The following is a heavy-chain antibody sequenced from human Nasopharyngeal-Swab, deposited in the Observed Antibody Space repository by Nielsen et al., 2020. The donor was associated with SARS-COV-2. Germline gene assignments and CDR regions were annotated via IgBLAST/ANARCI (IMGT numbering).Heavy chain of an antibody. CDR2: ISYDGSNK. J-gene: IGHJ4*02. D-gene: IGHD6-19*01. CDR3: ARLGMSVAGTGFDY. Sequence: GESLKISCAASGFTFSSYGMHWVRQAPGKGLEWVAVISYDGSNKYYADSVKGRFTISRDNSKNTLYLQMNSLRAEDTAVYYCARLGMSVAGTGFDYWGQGTLVTVSS. V-gene: IGHV3-30*03. CDR1: GFTFSSYG.